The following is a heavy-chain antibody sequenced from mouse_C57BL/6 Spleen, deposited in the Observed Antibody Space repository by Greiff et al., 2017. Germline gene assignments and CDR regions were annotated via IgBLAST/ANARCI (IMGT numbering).Heavy chain of an antibody. CDR1: GYTFTGYW. CDR3: ARRGDYGNYVSYAMDY. D-gene: IGHD2-1*01. J-gene: IGHJ4*01. Sequence: QVQLQQSGAELMKPGASVKLSCKATGYTFTGYWIEWVKQRPGHGLEWIGEILPGSGNTNYNEKFKGKATFTADTSSNTAYMQLSSLTTEDSAIYYCARRGDYGNYVSYAMDYWGQGTSVTVSS. CDR2: ILPGSGNT. V-gene: IGHV1-9*01.